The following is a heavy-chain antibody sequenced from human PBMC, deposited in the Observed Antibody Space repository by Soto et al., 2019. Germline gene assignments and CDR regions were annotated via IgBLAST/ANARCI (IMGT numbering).Heavy chain of an antibody. J-gene: IGHJ5*02. CDR3: EKDHSPQPIPEVNPGWFDP. CDR1: GDSIRDGGYY. V-gene: IGHV4-31*03. CDR2: IYFTGKT. D-gene: IGHD2-15*01. Sequence: PSETLSPTCTVPGDSIRDGGYYWAWIRQRPGKGLEWMGYIYFTGKTNYNPSLENRLTMSVDMSRRQLYLRLTSVTAADTAVYFCEKDHSPQPIPEVNPGWFDPWGQGISVTV.